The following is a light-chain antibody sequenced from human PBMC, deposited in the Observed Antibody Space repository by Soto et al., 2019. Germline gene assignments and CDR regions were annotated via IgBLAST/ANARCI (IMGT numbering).Light chain of an antibody. Sequence: EVVLTQSPGTLSLSPGERATLSCRASQTVDSTYLAWYQQKPGQAPRLLIYRASSRAAGVPDRFSGSGSGTDFTLTIIKLDPEEFAVYYCQQYDTSPPLYTFGQGTKLEIK. CDR1: QTVDSTY. J-gene: IGKJ2*01. V-gene: IGKV3-20*01. CDR3: QQYDTSPPLYT. CDR2: RAS.